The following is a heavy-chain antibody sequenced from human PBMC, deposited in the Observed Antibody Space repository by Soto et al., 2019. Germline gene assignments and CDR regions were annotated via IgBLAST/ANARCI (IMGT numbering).Heavy chain of an antibody. CDR1: VFNFSHPW. J-gene: IGHJ4*02. D-gene: IGHD3-9*01. Sequence: GSLRLSCAASVFNFSHPWMTWVRQAAGKGLQWVGRIKSKTDGGTADYAAPVKGRFTISRDDSKNTVYLQMNSLKTEDTAVYYCTTGIYYDILTGYHDVAYWGQGTLVNVSS. CDR3: TTGIYYDILTGYHDVAY. V-gene: IGHV3-15*01. CDR2: IKSKTDGGTA.